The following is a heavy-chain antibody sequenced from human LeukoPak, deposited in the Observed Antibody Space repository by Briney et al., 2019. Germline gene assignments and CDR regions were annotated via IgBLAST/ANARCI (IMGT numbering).Heavy chain of an antibody. Sequence: GGSLRLSCAASGFTFSSYAMSWVQQARGKGLEWGASICGSGDSSFYADAVEGRFTICTDNSKNTLYLQMNSLRAEDTAVYYCASAGSGSCYNSLLGWGQGTLVTVSS. CDR3: ASAGSGSCYNSLLG. CDR2: ICGSGDSS. J-gene: IGHJ4*02. D-gene: IGHD3-10*01. V-gene: IGHV3-23*01. CDR1: GFTFSSYA.